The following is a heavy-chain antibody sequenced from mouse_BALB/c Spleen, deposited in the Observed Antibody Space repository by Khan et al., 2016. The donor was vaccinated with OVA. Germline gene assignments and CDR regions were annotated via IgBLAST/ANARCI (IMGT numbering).Heavy chain of an antibody. Sequence: EVQLQESGPGPVKPSQSLSPTCPVTGYSITSGYYCNWIRQFPGNKLEWMGYISYDGSNNYNPSLRNRISVTRDTSKNQFFLKLKSVTTEDTATYYCVRSRYGYDPAWFTYWGQGTLVTVSA. CDR1: GYSITSGYY. V-gene: IGHV3-6*02. J-gene: IGHJ3*01. CDR2: ISYDGSN. D-gene: IGHD2-2*01. CDR3: VRSRYGYDPAWFTY.